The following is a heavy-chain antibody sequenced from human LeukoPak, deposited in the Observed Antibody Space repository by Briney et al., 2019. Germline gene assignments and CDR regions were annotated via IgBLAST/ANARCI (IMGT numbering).Heavy chain of an antibody. D-gene: IGHD6-13*01. Sequence: GGSLRLSCAASGFTFSSYSMNWVRQAPGKGLEWVSSISSSSSYIYYADSVKGRFTISRDNAKNSLYLQMNSLRAEDTAVYYCARGILQQLALFDYWGQGTLVTVSS. CDR2: ISSSSSYI. CDR3: ARGILQQLALFDY. CDR1: GFTFSSYS. J-gene: IGHJ4*02. V-gene: IGHV3-21*01.